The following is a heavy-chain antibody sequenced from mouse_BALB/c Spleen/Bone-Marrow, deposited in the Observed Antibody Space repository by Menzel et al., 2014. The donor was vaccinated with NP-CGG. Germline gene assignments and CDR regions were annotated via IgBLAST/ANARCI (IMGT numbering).Heavy chain of an antibody. CDR2: INPGSGGT. Sequence: QVQLQQSGAELVRPGTSVKVSCKASGYAFTNYLIEWVKQRPGQGLGWIGVINPGSGGTNYNEKFKSKATLTADKSSSTAYMQLSSLTSDDSAVYFCARHYFDYWGQGTTLTVSS. CDR3: ARHYFDY. CDR1: GYAFTNYL. V-gene: IGHV1-54*01. J-gene: IGHJ2*01.